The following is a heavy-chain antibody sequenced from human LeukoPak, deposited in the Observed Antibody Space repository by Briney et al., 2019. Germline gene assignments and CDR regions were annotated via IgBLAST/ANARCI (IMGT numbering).Heavy chain of an antibody. CDR1: GGSISSSSYY. D-gene: IGHD3-10*01. CDR3: ARPMVRGVIRTDY. J-gene: IGHJ4*02. Sequence: PSETLSLTCTVSGGSISSSSYYWGWIRQPPGKGLEWIGSIYYSGSTYYNPSLKSRVTISVDTSKNQFSLKLSSVTAADTAVYYCARPMVRGVIRTDYWGQGTLVTVSS. V-gene: IGHV4-39*01. CDR2: IYYSGST.